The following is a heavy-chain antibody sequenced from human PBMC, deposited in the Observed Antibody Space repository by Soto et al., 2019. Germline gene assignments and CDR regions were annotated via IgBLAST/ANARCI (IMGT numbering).Heavy chain of an antibody. CDR1: GYSFAGYW. D-gene: IGHD1-26*01. Sequence: PGESLKISCKGSGYSFAGYWITWVRQKPGKGLEWMGRIDPSDSQTYYSPSFRGHVTISATKSISTAYLQWSSLKASDTAMYYCARHSHFDYWGQGTLVTVSS. CDR2: IDPSDSQT. V-gene: IGHV5-10-1*01. J-gene: IGHJ4*02. CDR3: ARHSHFDY.